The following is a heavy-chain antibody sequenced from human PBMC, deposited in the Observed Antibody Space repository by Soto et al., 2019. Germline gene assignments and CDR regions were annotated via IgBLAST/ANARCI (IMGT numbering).Heavy chain of an antibody. V-gene: IGHV1-46*03. CDR1: GYTFTSYY. CDR2: INPNGGYT. CDR3: VREFGGFDI. Sequence: QVQLVQSGAEVKKPGASVKVSCKASGYTFTSYYMHWVRQAPGQGLEWMGIINPNGGYTSYAQKFXXRXTXXRDTSTSTVYMELSSLRSEDTAVYYCVREFGGFDIWGQGTMVTVSS. J-gene: IGHJ3*02. D-gene: IGHD3-3*01.